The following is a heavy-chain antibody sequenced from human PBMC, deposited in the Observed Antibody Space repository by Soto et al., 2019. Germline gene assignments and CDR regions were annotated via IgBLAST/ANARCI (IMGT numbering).Heavy chain of an antibody. V-gene: IGHV3-23*01. CDR3: AKDRERITIFGVVTWNWFDP. J-gene: IGHJ5*02. Sequence: GSLRLSCAASGFTFSSYAMSWVRQAPGKGLEWVSAISGSGGSTYYADSVKGRFTISRDNSKNTLYLQMNSLRAEDTAVYYCAKDRERITIFGVVTWNWFDPWGQGTLVTVSS. CDR2: ISGSGGST. D-gene: IGHD3-3*01. CDR1: GFTFSSYA.